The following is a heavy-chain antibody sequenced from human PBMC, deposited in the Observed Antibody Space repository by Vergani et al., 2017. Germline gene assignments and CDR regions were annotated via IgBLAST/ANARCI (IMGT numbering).Heavy chain of an antibody. CDR1: GGSISSYY. Sequence: QVQLQESGPGLVKPSETLSLTCTVSGGSISSYYWSWIRQPPGKGLEWIGYIYYSGSTKYNPSLKSRVTISVDTSKNQFSLKLSSVTAADTAVYYCARWSGAAGNWFDPWGQGTLVTVSS. CDR2: IYYSGST. J-gene: IGHJ5*02. CDR3: ARWSGAAGNWFDP. V-gene: IGHV4-59*01. D-gene: IGHD3-3*01.